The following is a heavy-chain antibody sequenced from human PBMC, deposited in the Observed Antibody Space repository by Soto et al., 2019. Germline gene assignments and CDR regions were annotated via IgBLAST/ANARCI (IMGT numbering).Heavy chain of an antibody. V-gene: IGHV1-69*01. Sequence: QVQLVQSGAEVKKPGSSVKVSCKASGGTFSNYAINWVRQAPGQGLEWMGGIIPLFGTPNYAQKFQGRVTITADESTSTAYMELSSLRSEDTAVYYCASRNYDILTGYYLDYYYGMDVWGQGTTVTVSS. CDR3: ASRNYDILTGYYLDYYYGMDV. D-gene: IGHD3-9*01. CDR1: GGTFSNYA. CDR2: IIPLFGTP. J-gene: IGHJ6*02.